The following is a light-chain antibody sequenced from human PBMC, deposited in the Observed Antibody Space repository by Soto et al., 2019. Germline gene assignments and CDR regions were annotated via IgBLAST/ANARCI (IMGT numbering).Light chain of an antibody. CDR2: DAS. Sequence: EIVLTQSPATLSLSPGERATLSCRASQSVVSYLAWYQQKPGQAPRLLIYDASNRATGIPARFSGSGSGTDFTLTISSLESEDVAVYYCQQRSNTGVTFGQWTRLEIK. CDR3: QQRSNTGVT. J-gene: IGKJ5*01. V-gene: IGKV3-11*01. CDR1: QSVVSY.